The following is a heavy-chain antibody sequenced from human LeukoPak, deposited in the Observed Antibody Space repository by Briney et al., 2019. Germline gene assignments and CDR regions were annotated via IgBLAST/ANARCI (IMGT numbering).Heavy chain of an antibody. CDR1: GGSISSGGYS. CDR3: ARGTLLRYFDWLPVDY. D-gene: IGHD3-9*01. Sequence: SQTLSLTCAVSGGSISSGGYSWSWIRQPPGKGPEWIGYIYYSGSTNYNPSLKSRVTISVDTSKNQFSLKLTSVTAADTAVYYCARGTLLRYFDWLPVDYWGQGTLVTVSS. J-gene: IGHJ4*02. V-gene: IGHV4-30-4*07. CDR2: IYYSGST.